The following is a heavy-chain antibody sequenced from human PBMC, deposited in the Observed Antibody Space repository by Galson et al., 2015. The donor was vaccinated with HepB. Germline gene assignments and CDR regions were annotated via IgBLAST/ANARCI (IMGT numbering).Heavy chain of an antibody. CDR2: ISTNSGDT. CDR3: ARDVDHRFDH. V-gene: IGHV1-18*01. Sequence: SVKVSCKASGYIFTSKGISWVRQAPGQGLEWMGWISTNSGDTNYAQKFQGRVTMTTDTSTSTAYMELRSLRSDDTAVYYCARDVDHRFDHWGHGTLVTVSS. CDR1: GYIFTSKG. J-gene: IGHJ4*01.